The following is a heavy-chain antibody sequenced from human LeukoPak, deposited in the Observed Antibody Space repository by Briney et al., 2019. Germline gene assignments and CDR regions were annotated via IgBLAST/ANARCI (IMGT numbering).Heavy chain of an antibody. V-gene: IGHV4-59*08. CDR2: SYFTGNP. CDR3: AGLRSTVAWVSFDY. J-gene: IGHJ4*02. Sequence: SETLSLTCIVSGSISSYYWTWIRQPPGKGLEWIGHSYFTGNPNYNPSLKSRVTISVDPPKNQFSLKLTSVTAADTAVYYCAGLRSTVAWVSFDYWGQGILVTVSS. CDR1: GSISSYY. D-gene: IGHD4-23*01.